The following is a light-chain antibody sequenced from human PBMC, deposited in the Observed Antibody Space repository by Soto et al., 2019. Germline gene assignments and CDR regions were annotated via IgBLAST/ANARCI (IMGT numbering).Light chain of an antibody. CDR1: SSDVGGYNY. CDR2: EVT. J-gene: IGLJ1*01. CDR3: SSYADSNSYA. V-gene: IGLV2-8*01. Sequence: SVLTQPPSASGSPGQSVTISCTGTSSDVGGYNYVYWYQQHPGKAPKLMIYEVTKRPSGVPDRFSGSKSGNTASLTVSGLQAEDEADYYCSSYADSNSYASGTGTKVTVL.